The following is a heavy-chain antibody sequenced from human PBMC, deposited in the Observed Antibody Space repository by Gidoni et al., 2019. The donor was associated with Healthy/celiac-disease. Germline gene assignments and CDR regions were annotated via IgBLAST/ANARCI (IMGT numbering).Heavy chain of an antibody. CDR2: IKSNTDGDTT. J-gene: IGHJ4*02. CDR1: GVTVRNAW. Sequence: EVQLVEAGGGRVKPGGPSRLAAAASGVTVRNAWMSWVRQAPGKGLEWVGRIKSNTDGDTTDYAAPVKGIFTISIDASKNTLYLQMNSLKAEDTAVYYCTTETTYSDFWSGYLLWGQGTLVTVSS. CDR3: TTETTYSDFWSGYLL. D-gene: IGHD3-3*01. V-gene: IGHV3-15*01.